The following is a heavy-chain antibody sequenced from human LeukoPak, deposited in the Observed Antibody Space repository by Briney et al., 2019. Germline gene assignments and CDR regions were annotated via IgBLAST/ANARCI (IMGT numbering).Heavy chain of an antibody. CDR2: IYYSGST. CDR3: ARAFRGIFGVFEAFDI. CDR1: GGSISSYY. J-gene: IGHJ3*02. D-gene: IGHD3-3*01. V-gene: IGHV4-59*08. Sequence: SETLSLTCTVSGGSISSYYWRWIRQPPGKGLEWIGYIYYSGSTNYNPSLKSRVTISVDTSKNQFSLKLSSVTAADTAVYYCARAFRGIFGVFEAFDIWGQGTMVTVSS.